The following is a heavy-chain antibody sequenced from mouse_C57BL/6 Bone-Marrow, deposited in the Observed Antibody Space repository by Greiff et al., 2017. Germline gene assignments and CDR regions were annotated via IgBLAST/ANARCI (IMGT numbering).Heavy chain of an antibody. D-gene: IGHD1-1*01. CDR3: ARRGRFITTVVDYFDY. CDR1: VFTFSSYG. V-gene: IGHV5-6*01. Sequence: EVQLVESGGDLVKPGGSLKLSCAASVFTFSSYGMSWVRQTPDKRLEWVATISSGGSYTYYPDSVKGRFTISRDNAKNTLYLQMSSLKSEDTAMYYCARRGRFITTVVDYFDYWGQGTTLTVSS. CDR2: ISSGGSYT. J-gene: IGHJ2*01.